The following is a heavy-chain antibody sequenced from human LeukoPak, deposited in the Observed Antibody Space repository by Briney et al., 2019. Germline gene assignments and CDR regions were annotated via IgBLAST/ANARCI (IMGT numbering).Heavy chain of an antibody. J-gene: IGHJ3*02. CDR3: AKERGYCSGGSCYSGAFDI. CDR1: GFTLSSYA. CDR2: ISGSGGST. Sequence: GGSLRLSCAASGFTLSSYAMSWVRQAPGKGLEWVSAISGSGGSTYYADSVKGRFTISRDNSKNTLYLQMNSLRAEDTAVYYCAKERGYCSGGSCYSGAFDIWGQGTMVTVSS. V-gene: IGHV3-23*01. D-gene: IGHD2-15*01.